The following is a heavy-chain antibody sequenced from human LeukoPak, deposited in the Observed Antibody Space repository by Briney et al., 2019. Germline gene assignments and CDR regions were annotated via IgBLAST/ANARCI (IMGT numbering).Heavy chain of an antibody. CDR1: GFTFSSYG. V-gene: IGHV3-30*02. Sequence: GGSLRLSCAASGFTFSSYGMHWVRQAPGKGLEWVAFIRYDGSNKYYADSVKGRFTISRDNSKNTLYLQMNSLRAEDTAVYYCAKDGVAYSSGWNWFDPWGQGTLVTVSS. CDR3: AKDGVAYSSGWNWFDP. J-gene: IGHJ5*02. D-gene: IGHD6-19*01. CDR2: IRYDGSNK.